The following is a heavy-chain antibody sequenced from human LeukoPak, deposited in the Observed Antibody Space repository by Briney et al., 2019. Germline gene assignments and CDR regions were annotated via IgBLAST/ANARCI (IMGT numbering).Heavy chain of an antibody. V-gene: IGHV1-69*04. D-gene: IGHD6-19*01. CDR2: IIPIFGIA. CDR3: ALAGYSSGWLASYYYYGMDV. CDR1: GGTFSSYA. J-gene: IGHJ6*02. Sequence: SVTVPCKSSGGTFSSYAISWVRQAPGQGLEWMGRIIPIFGIANYAQKFQGRVTITADKSTSPAYMELSSLRSEDTAVYYCALAGYSSGWLASYYYYGMDVWGQGTTVTVFS.